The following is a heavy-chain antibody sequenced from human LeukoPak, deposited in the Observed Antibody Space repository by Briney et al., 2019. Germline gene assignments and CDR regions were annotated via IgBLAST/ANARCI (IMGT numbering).Heavy chain of an antibody. V-gene: IGHV3-21*01. Sequence: PGGSLRLSCAASGFTFSSYSMNWVRQAPGKGLEWVSSISSSSSYIYYADTVKGRFTISRDNAKNSLYLQMNSLRAEDTAVYYCAREELRHFDWLLNYFDYWGQGTLVTVSS. CDR3: AREELRHFDWLLNYFDY. CDR1: GFTFSSYS. D-gene: IGHD3-9*01. CDR2: ISSSSSYI. J-gene: IGHJ4*02.